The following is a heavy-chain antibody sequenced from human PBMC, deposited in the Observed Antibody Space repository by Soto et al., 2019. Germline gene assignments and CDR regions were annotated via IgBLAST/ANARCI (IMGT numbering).Heavy chain of an antibody. CDR2: VYWHDDK. V-gene: IGHV2-5*01. CDR3: AHRHFDILTGPFDS. Sequence: QITLKESGPSLVKPTQTLTLTCTFSGFSLTNTGVTVGWIRQPPGKALEWLALVYWHDDKRYNPSLRNRLTIAKDTSKNRVVLTLANVGPVDTATYYCAHRHFDILTGPFDSWGRGTLVTVSS. CDR1: GFSLTNTGVT. J-gene: IGHJ5*01. D-gene: IGHD3-9*01.